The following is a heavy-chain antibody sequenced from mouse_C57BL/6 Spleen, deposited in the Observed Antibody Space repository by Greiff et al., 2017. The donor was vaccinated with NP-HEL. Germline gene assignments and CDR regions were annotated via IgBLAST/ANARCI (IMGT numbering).Heavy chain of an antibody. J-gene: IGHJ4*01. CDR2: IYPGDGDT. V-gene: IGHV1-82*01. CDR3: ARRGKTGGVYYAMDY. CDR1: GYAFSSSW. D-gene: IGHD3-2*01. Sequence: QVQLQQSGPELVKPGASVKISCKASGYAFSSSWMNWVKQRPGKGLEWIGRIYPGDGDTNYNGKFKGKATLTADKSSSTAYMQLSSLTSEDSAVYFCARRGKTGGVYYAMDYWGQGTSVTVSS.